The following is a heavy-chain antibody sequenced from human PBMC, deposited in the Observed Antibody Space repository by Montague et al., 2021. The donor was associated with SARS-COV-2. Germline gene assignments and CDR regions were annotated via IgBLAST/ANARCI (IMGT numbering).Heavy chain of an antibody. CDR2: IYYSGST. V-gene: IGHV4-59*01. D-gene: IGHD3-3*01. Sequence: SETLSLNCTVSGGSISSYYWSWIRQPPGKGLEWIGYIYYSGSTNYNPSLKRRVTKTVDTSKNQFSLKLSSVTAADTAVYYCASQVPDFWSGIDYWGQGTLVTVSS. J-gene: IGHJ4*02. CDR3: ASQVPDFWSGIDY. CDR1: GGSISSYY.